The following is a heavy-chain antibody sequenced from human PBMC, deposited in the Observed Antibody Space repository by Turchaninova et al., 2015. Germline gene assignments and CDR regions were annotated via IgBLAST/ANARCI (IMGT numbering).Heavy chain of an antibody. D-gene: IGHD6-6*01. CDR1: GGSFSGYY. CDR3: ARGRMTWGSSSAFDY. CDR2: INHRGSN. J-gene: IGHJ4*02. Sequence: QVQLQQWGAGLLQPSETLSLRCAVSGGSFSGYYWRGIRQPPGKGLEWSGVINHRGSNNYNPSLKSRVTISVDTSKNQFSLKLSSVTAADTAVYYCARGRMTWGSSSAFDYWGQGTLVTVSS. V-gene: IGHV4-34*01.